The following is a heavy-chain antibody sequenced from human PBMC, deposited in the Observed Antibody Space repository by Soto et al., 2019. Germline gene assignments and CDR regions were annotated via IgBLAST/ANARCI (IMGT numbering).Heavy chain of an antibody. CDR1: GYTFTSYA. CDR3: ARGEYDFWSGYIPPLDY. V-gene: IGHV1-3*01. D-gene: IGHD3-3*01. Sequence: ASVKVSCKASGYTFTSYAMHWVRQAPGQRLEWMGWINAGNGNTKYSQKFQGRVTITRDTSASTAYMELSSLRSEDTAVYYCARGEYDFWSGYIPPLDYWGQGTLVTVSS. CDR2: INAGNGNT. J-gene: IGHJ4*02.